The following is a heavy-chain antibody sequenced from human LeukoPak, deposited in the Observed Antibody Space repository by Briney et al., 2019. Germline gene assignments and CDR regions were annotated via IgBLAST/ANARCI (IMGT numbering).Heavy chain of an antibody. V-gene: IGHV3-23*01. D-gene: IGHD2-15*01. Sequence: HSGGSLRLSCAASGFTFSSYAMHWVRQAPGKGLEWVSAISGSGGSTYYADSVKGRFTISRDNSKNTLYLQMNSLRAEDTAVYYCAKDLDPSKLLLRPNFDYWGQGTLVTVSS. CDR2: ISGSGGST. J-gene: IGHJ4*02. CDR3: AKDLDPSKLLLRPNFDY. CDR1: GFTFSSYA.